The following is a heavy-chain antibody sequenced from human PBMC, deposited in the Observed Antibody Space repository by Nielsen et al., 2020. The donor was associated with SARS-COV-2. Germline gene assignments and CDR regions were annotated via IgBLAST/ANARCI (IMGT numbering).Heavy chain of an antibody. Sequence: GESLKISCVASGFSFNDYYMTWIRQAPGKGLEWVASIKQDGNEKNYVDSVKGRFTISRDNAKNSLYLQINSLRAEDTAVYYCARARGGYDFDYWGQGTLVTVSS. J-gene: IGHJ4*02. CDR3: ARARGGYDFDY. V-gene: IGHV3-7*05. CDR1: GFSFNDYY. CDR2: IKQDGNEK. D-gene: IGHD3-16*01.